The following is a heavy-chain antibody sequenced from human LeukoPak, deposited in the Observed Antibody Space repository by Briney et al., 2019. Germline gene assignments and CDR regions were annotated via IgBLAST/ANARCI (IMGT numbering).Heavy chain of an antibody. V-gene: IGHV4-59*01. Sequence: SETLSLTCTDSGGSMSYYYWTWIRQTPGKGLEWIGYKYYDGNSGNTNYNPSLESRVTISVDTPKNHVSLNLTSVTAADTAVYYCVRPESAGTKYRFDYWGQGALVTVSS. CDR3: VRPESAGTKYRFDY. CDR1: GGSMSYYY. CDR2: KYYDGNSGNT. D-gene: IGHD1-1*01. J-gene: IGHJ4*02.